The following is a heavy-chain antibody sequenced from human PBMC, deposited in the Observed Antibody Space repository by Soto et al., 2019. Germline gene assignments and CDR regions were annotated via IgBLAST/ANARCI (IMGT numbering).Heavy chain of an antibody. Sequence: VASVKVSCKASGYTFTSYGISWVRQAPGQGLEWVGWISAYNGNTNYAQKLQGRVTMTTDTSTSTAYMELRSLRSDDTAVYYCARDSRYYDFWSGSHYYYYGMDVWGQGTTVTVSS. CDR1: GYTFTSYG. D-gene: IGHD3-3*01. CDR2: ISAYNGNT. CDR3: ARDSRYYDFWSGSHYYYYGMDV. V-gene: IGHV1-18*01. J-gene: IGHJ6*02.